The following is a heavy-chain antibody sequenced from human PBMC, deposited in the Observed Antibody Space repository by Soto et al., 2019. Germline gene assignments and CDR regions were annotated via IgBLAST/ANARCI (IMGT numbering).Heavy chain of an antibody. D-gene: IGHD6-13*01. J-gene: IGHJ5*02. CDR2: ISGSGGST. CDR3: AKAGGGYSSSWYTA. V-gene: IGHV3-23*01. Sequence: GGSLRLSCAASGFTFSSYAMSWVRQAPGKGLEWVSAISGSGGSTYYADSVKGRFTISRDNSKNTLYLQMNSLRAEDTAVYYWAKAGGGYSSSWYTAWGQGTLVTVSS. CDR1: GFTFSSYA.